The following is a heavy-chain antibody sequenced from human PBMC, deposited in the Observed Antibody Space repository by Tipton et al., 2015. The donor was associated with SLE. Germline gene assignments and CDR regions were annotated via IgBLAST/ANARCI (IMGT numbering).Heavy chain of an antibody. CDR2: INHSGST. J-gene: IGHJ2*01. Sequence: TLSLTCAVYGGSFSGYYWSWIRQPPGKGLEWIGEINHSGSTNYNPSLESRVTISVDASKNQFSLKLSSVTAADTAVYYCARGGSGSYHWYFDLWGRGTLVTVSS. CDR3: ARGGSGSYHWYFDL. V-gene: IGHV4-34*01. D-gene: IGHD1-26*01. CDR1: GGSFSGYY.